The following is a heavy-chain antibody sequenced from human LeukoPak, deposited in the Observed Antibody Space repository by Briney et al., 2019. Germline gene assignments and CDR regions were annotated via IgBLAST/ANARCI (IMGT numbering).Heavy chain of an antibody. V-gene: IGHV4-61*05. J-gene: IGHJ4*02. CDR3: ARSGQYQLLPYYFDY. CDR2: IYYSGST. D-gene: IGHD2-2*01. CDR1: GGSISSSSYY. Sequence: SETLSLTCTVSGGSISSSSYYWGWIRQPPGKGLEWIGYIYYSGSTNYNPSLKSRVTISVDTSKNQFSLKLSSVTAADTAVYYCARSGQYQLLPYYFDYWGQGTLVTVSS.